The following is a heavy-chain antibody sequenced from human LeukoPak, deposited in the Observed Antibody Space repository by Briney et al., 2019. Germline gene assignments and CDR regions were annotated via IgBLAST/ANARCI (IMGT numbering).Heavy chain of an antibody. Sequence: PSETLSLACAVYGGSFSGYYWSWIRQPPGKGLEWIGYIYYSGSTYYNPSLKSRVTISVDTSKNQFSLKLSSVTAADTAVYYCARHLAVPAALGWFDPWGQGTLVTVSS. CDR3: ARHLAVPAALGWFDP. CDR2: IYYSGST. D-gene: IGHD2-2*01. J-gene: IGHJ5*02. CDR1: GGSFSGYY. V-gene: IGHV4-34*09.